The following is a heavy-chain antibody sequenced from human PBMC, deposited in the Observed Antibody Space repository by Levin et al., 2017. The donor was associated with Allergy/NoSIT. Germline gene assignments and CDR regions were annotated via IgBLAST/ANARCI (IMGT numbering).Heavy chain of an antibody. CDR3: AGDRSGRNDY. CDR2: INPNSGDT. V-gene: IGHV1-2*02. D-gene: IGHD6-19*01. Sequence: GLDWVGWINPNSGDTNYEQKFQGRVTMTRDTSINTAYMELSRLTSDDTAVYDCAGDRSGRNDYWGQGTLFTVSS. J-gene: IGHJ4*02.